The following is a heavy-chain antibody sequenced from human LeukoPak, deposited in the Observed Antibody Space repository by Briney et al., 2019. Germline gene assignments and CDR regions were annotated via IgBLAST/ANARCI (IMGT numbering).Heavy chain of an antibody. V-gene: IGHV4-34*01. CDR3: ASRNFGVVTD. J-gene: IGHJ4*02. D-gene: IGHD3-3*01. Sequence: SETLSLTCAVYGGSFSDYSWSYIRQPPGKGLEWIGEINHSGSTNYNPSLKSRVTISVDTSKNQFSLKLSSVTAADTAVYYCASRNFGVVTDWGQGTLVTVSS. CDR1: GGSFSDYS. CDR2: INHSGST.